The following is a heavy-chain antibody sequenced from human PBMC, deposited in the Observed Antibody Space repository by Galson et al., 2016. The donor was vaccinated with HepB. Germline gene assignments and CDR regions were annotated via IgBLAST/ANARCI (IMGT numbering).Heavy chain of an antibody. D-gene: IGHD6-6*01. Sequence: SVKVSCKASGYTFIDYYMHWVRQTPGQGLEWMGWINPRTGGTNYAQKFQGRVTMTRDTSVGTAYMDLSNLQSDDTAVYRCARGFSSSPFPHFDLWGQGSLVTVSS. CDR2: INPRTGGT. CDR1: GYTFIDYY. CDR3: ARGFSSSPFPHFDL. V-gene: IGHV1-2*02. J-gene: IGHJ4*02.